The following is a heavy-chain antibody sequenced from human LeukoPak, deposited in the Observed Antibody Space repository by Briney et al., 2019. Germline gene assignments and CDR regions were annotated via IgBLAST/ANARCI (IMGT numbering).Heavy chain of an antibody. Sequence: GGSLRLSCAASGFTFDDYAMHWVRQAPGKGLEWVSGISWNSGSIGYADSVKGRFTISRDNAKNSLYLQMNGLRAEDTALYYCAKDGQMSITGSFDPWGQGTLVTVFS. CDR3: AKDGQMSITGSFDP. J-gene: IGHJ5*02. CDR1: GFTFDDYA. CDR2: ISWNSGSI. V-gene: IGHV3-9*01. D-gene: IGHD1-20*01.